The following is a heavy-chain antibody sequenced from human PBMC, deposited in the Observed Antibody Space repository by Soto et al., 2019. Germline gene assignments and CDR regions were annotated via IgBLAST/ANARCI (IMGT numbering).Heavy chain of an antibody. D-gene: IGHD6-6*01. J-gene: IGHJ6*02. CDR1: GFTFSSYG. Sequence: GSLRLSCAASGFTFSSYGMHWVRQAPGKGLEWVAVIWYDGSNKYYADSVKGRFTVSRDNSKNTLYLQMNSLRAEDTAVYYCAREYSSSSGRGYGMDVWGQGTTVTVSS. CDR3: AREYSSSSGRGYGMDV. V-gene: IGHV3-33*01. CDR2: IWYDGSNK.